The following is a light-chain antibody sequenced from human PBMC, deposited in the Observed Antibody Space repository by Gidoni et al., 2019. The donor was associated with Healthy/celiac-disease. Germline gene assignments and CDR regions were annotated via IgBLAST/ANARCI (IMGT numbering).Light chain of an antibody. CDR1: QSISSY. V-gene: IGKV1-39*01. CDR2: AAS. CDR3: QQSYSTLLPT. Sequence: DIQLPQSPSSLSASVGDRVTITCRASQSISSYLNWYQQKPGKAPKLLIYAASSLQSGVPSRFSGSGSGTDFTLTISSLQPEDFATYYCQQSYSTLLPTFGPXTKVDIK. J-gene: IGKJ3*01.